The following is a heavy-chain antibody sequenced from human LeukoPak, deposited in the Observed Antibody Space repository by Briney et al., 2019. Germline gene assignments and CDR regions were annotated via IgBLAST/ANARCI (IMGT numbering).Heavy chain of an antibody. Sequence: GASVKVSCKASGYTFTSYDINWVRQATGQGLEWMGWMNPNSGNTGYAQKFQGRVTMTRNTSISTAYIELSSLRSEDTAVYYCARGRLPFNYGDYCFDYWGQGTLDTVST. D-gene: IGHD4-17*01. CDR2: MNPNSGNT. J-gene: IGHJ4*02. CDR3: ARGRLPFNYGDYCFDY. CDR1: GYTFTSYD. V-gene: IGHV1-8*01.